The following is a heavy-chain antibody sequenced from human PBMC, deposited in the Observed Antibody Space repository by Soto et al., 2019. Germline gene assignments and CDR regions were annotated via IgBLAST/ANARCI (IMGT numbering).Heavy chain of an antibody. CDR3: ARADTAMDHHVA. D-gene: IGHD5-18*01. J-gene: IGHJ5*02. CDR2: VYYSGTP. Sequence: SETLSLTCAVSGGSTRHSSYFWCWILQPPGKGLEWIASVYYSGTPYYDPSLKSRVTISIATSKTQVSLNLNSLTAADTAIYYGARADTAMDHHVAWGQGIRVNVAS. V-gene: IGHV4-39*01. CDR1: GGSTRHSSYF.